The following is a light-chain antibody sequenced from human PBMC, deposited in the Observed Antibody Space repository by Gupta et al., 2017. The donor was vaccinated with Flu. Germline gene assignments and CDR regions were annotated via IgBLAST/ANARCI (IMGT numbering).Light chain of an antibody. Sequence: RASQSISSWLAWYQQKPGKAPKFLIYKATSLESGVPSGFSGSGSGTEFTLTIGSLQPDDFATYYCQQYNSYPYTFGQGTKLEIK. CDR1: QSISSW. CDR2: KAT. J-gene: IGKJ2*01. V-gene: IGKV1-5*03. CDR3: QQYNSYPYT.